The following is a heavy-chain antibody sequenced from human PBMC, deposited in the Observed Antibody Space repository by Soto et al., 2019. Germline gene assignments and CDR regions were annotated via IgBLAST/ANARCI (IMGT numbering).Heavy chain of an antibody. J-gene: IGHJ5*02. CDR3: ATATFQVPFDP. CDR2: IDTDGGGT. Sequence: GGSLRLSCAASGFTLRSHGIHWVRQVPGKGLEWVSRIDTDGGGTSYADSVKGRFTISTDNAKNTVNLQMNGLRGEDTAVYYCATATFQVPFDPWGQGTLVTVSS. V-gene: IGHV3-74*01. CDR1: GFTLRSHG.